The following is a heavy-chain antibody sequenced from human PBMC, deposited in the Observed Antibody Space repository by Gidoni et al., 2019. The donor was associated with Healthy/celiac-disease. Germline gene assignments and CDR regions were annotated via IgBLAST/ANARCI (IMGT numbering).Heavy chain of an antibody. CDR2: IRSKANSYAT. V-gene: IGHV3-73*02. J-gene: IGHJ4*02. CDR3: TISGGYCSGGSCYFS. D-gene: IGHD2-15*01. CDR1: GFTFSGSA. Sequence: EVQLVESGGGLVQPGGSLNLSCAASGFTFSGSAMHWVRQASGKGLEWVGRIRSKANSYATAYAASVKGRFTISRDDSKNTAYLQMNSLKTEDTAVYYCTISGGYCSGGSCYFSWGQGTLVTVSS.